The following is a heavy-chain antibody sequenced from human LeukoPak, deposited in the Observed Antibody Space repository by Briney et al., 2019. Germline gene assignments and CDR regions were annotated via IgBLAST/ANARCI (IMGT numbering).Heavy chain of an antibody. Sequence: SETLSLTCTVSGGSISSFYWSWIRQPPGKGLEWIGYIYYSGSTNYNPSLKSRVTISVDTSKNQFSLKLSSVTAADTAVFYCARVASGYDVFDIWGQGTMVTVSS. CDR1: GGSISSFY. J-gene: IGHJ3*02. V-gene: IGHV4-59*01. CDR3: ARVASGYDVFDI. CDR2: IYYSGST. D-gene: IGHD3-3*01.